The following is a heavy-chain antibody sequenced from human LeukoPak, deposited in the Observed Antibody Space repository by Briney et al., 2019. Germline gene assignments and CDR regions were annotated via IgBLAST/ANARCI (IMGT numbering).Heavy chain of an antibody. D-gene: IGHD3-22*01. CDR1: GGSVSSGSYY. CDR3: AGSYDSSGYYYY. CDR2: IYYSGST. J-gene: IGHJ4*02. Sequence: SETLSPTCTVSGGSVSSGSYYWSWIRQPPGKGLEWIGYIYYSGSTNYNPSLKSRVTISVDTSKNQFSLKLSSVTAADTAVYYCAGSYDSSGYYYYWGQGTLVTVSS. V-gene: IGHV4-61*01.